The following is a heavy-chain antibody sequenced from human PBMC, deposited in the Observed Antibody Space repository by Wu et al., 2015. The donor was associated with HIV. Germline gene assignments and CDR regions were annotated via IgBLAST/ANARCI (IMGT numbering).Heavy chain of an antibody. J-gene: IGHJ4*02. CDR3: ARTGPGY. CDR2: ISTYNGNT. CDR1: GYTFSSYG. V-gene: IGHV1-18*01. Sequence: QGQLVQSGVEVKKPGASVKVSCKATGYTFSSYGISWVRQAPGQGLEWMGWISTYNGNTHFAQKFQGRVTMTTDTSTTTAYMELRSLRSDDTAVYYCARTGPGYWGQGTLVTVSS. D-gene: IGHD1-14*01.